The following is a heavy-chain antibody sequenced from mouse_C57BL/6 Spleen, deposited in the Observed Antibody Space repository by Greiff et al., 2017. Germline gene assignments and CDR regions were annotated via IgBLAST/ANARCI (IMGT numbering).Heavy chain of an antibody. CDR2: ISSGSSTI. CDR3: ARMDY. V-gene: IGHV5-17*01. CDR1: GFTFSDYG. Sequence: EVKVVESGGGLVKPGGSLKLSCAASGFTFSDYGMHWVRQAPETGLEWVAYISSGSSTIYYADTVKGRFTISRDNAKNTLFLQMTSLRSEDTAMYYCARMDYWGQGTSVTVSS. J-gene: IGHJ4*01.